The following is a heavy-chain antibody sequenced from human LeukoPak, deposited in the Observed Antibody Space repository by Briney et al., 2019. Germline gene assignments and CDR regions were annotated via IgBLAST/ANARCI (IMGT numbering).Heavy chain of an antibody. Sequence: GGSLRLSCAASGFTFSSYSMNWVRQAPGKGLEWVSSISSSSSYIYYADSVKGRFTISRDNAKNSLYLQMNSLRAEDTAVYYCARDPGAYYDFWSPREYCMDVWGKGTTVTVSS. CDR1: GFTFSSYS. J-gene: IGHJ6*03. D-gene: IGHD3-3*01. CDR3: ARDPGAYYDFWSPREYCMDV. V-gene: IGHV3-21*01. CDR2: ISSSSSYI.